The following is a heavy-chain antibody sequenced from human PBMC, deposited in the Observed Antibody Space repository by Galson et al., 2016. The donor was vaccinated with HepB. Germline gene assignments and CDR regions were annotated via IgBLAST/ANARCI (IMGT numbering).Heavy chain of an antibody. V-gene: IGHV4-59*01. J-gene: IGHJ5*02. CDR3: ARDASGRYRNEGWFDP. Sequence: ETLSLTCTVTGGSISRYYWSWIRQSPGKGLEWIGYIHYTGVTSYTSSLKGRVTMSADTSKNVISLKLTSVTAADTAVYYCARDASGRYRNEGWFDPWGQGTQVIVSS. D-gene: IGHD3-16*02. CDR2: IHYTGVT. CDR1: GGSISRYY.